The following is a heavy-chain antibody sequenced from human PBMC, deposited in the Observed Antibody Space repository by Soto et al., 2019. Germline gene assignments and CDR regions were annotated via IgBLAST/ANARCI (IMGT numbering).Heavy chain of an antibody. V-gene: IGHV1-8*01. CDR2: MNPNSGNT. D-gene: IGHD3-22*01. Sequence: ASVNVSCKASGYTFTSYDINWVRQATGQGLEWMGWMNPNSGNTGYAQKFQGRVTMTRNTSISTAYMELSSLRSEDTAVYYCASYYYDSSCYDAFDIWGQVTIVTVSS. CDR1: GYTFTSYD. CDR3: ASYYYDSSCYDAFDI. J-gene: IGHJ3*02.